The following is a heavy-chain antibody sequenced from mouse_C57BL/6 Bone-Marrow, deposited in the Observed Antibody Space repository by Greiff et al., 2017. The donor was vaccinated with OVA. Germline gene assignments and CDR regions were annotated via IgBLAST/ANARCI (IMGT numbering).Heavy chain of an antibody. CDR2: INPYNGGT. J-gene: IGHJ2*01. CDR3: AKEGHYGRTFDY. Sequence: EVQLQQSGPVLVKPGASVTMSCKASGYTFTDYYMNWVKQSHGKSLEWIGVINPYNGGTSYNQKFKGKATLTVDKSSSTAYMELNSLTSEDSAVYYCAKEGHYGRTFDYWGQGTTLTVSS. CDR1: GYTFTDYY. D-gene: IGHD1-1*01. V-gene: IGHV1-19*01.